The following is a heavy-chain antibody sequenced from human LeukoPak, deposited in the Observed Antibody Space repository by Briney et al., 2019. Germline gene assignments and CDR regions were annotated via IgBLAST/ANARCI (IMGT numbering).Heavy chain of an antibody. CDR1: GGSFSGYY. CDR3: ARRGRRYSYGYYFDY. Sequence: SETLSLTCAVYGGSFSGYYWSWIRQPPGKGLEWIGEINHSGSTNYNPSLKSRVTISVDTSKNQFSLKLSSVTAADTAVYYCARRGRRYSYGYYFDYWGQGTLVTVSS. V-gene: IGHV4-34*01. J-gene: IGHJ4*02. D-gene: IGHD5-18*01. CDR2: INHSGST.